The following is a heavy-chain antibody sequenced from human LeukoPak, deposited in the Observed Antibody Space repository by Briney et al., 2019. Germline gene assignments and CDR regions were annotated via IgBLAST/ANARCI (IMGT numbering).Heavy chain of an antibody. D-gene: IGHD3-10*01. CDR2: INHSGST. Sequence: PSETLSLTCAVYGGSFSGYYWSWIRQPPGKGLEWIGEINHSGSTNYNPSLKSRVTISVDTSKNQFSLKLSSVTAADTAVYYCARRGITMVRGVINTNYYYYYYMDVWGKGTTVTISS. J-gene: IGHJ6*03. CDR3: ARRGITMVRGVINTNYYYYYYMDV. V-gene: IGHV4-34*01. CDR1: GGSFSGYY.